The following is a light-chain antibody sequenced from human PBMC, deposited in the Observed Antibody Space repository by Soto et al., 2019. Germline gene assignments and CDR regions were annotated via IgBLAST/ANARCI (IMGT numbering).Light chain of an antibody. J-gene: IGKJ1*01. CDR2: KAS. CDR1: QSISYW. V-gene: IGKV1-5*03. CDR3: QQYNSYSWT. Sequence: DIQMTQSPSTLSASVGDRVTITCRASQSISYWLAWYQQKPGKAPKLLIYKASSLESGVPSRFSGSGSGTEFTLTISSLQPVDFATYYCQQYNSYSWTFGQGTRVDIK.